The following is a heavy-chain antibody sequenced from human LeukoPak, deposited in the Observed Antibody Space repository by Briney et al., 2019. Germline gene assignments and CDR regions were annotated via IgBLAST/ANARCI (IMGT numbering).Heavy chain of an antibody. V-gene: IGHV3-7*01. J-gene: IGHJ5*01. D-gene: IGHD3-3*01. Sequence: GGPLRLPCAASGFTFSSYWMSGAPQAPGKGREWVANKNQDGSEKYYVDSVKGRFTISRDNAKNSLYLQMKSLRAEDTAVYYCASQTYYDFWXGYYPLDSW. CDR2: KNQDGSEK. CDR3: ASQTYYDFWXGYYPLDS. CDR1: GFTFSSYW.